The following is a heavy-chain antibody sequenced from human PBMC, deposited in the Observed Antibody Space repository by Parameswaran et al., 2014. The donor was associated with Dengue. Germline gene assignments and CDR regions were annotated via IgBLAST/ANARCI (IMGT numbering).Heavy chain of an antibody. J-gene: IGHJ6*02. CDR2: IGGGGTTT. CDR3: ARGGGMDV. Sequence: VRQAPGKGLEWVSTIGGGGTTTYYADSVKGRFTISRDNSKYTVYLQINSLRAEDTALYYCARGGGMDVWGQGTTVTVSS. V-gene: IGHV3-23*01.